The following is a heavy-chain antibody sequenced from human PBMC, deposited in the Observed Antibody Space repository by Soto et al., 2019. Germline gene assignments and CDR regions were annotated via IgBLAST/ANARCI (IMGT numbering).Heavy chain of an antibody. CDR1: GFTFSSYG. CDR3: ARTAYYYDSSGYYFDC. V-gene: IGHV3-33*01. CDR2: IWYDGRNT. J-gene: IGHJ4*02. Sequence: QVQLVESGGGVVQPGRSLRLSCTASGFTFSSYGIHWVRQAPGKGLEWVAVIWYDGRNTYYADSVKGRFTISRDNSKNTLYLQMNSLRAEDTAVYYCARTAYYYDSSGYYFDCWGQGTLVTVSS. D-gene: IGHD3-22*01.